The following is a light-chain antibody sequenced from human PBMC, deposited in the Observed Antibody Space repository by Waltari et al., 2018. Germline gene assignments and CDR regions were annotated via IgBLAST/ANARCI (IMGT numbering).Light chain of an antibody. CDR2: DVS. Sequence: QSALTQPASVSGSPGQSITISCTGTSSDVGGYNYVSWYQQHPGKAPKLMIYDVSKRLSGVSNRFSGSKSGNTASLTISGLQAEDEADYYCSSYTSSSVLFGGGTKLTVL. CDR3: SSYTSSSVL. V-gene: IGLV2-14*01. CDR1: SSDVGGYNY. J-gene: IGLJ2*01.